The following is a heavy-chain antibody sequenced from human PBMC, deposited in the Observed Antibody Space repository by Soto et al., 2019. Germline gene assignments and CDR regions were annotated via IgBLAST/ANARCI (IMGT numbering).Heavy chain of an antibody. CDR2: FVSLLDPT. J-gene: IGHJ4*02. CDR3: ATHSLGTSSPPYFDN. V-gene: IGHV1-69*01. Sequence: QVQLVQSGAEVKKPGSSVKVSCQASGGTFSGYALTWVRQAPGQGLEWMGEFVSLLDPTNYAQKFAGRITTIADESTSTGYMELSTLRSEDTAVYYCATHSLGTSSPPYFDNWGQGTLGTVSS. D-gene: IGHD2-15*01. CDR1: GGTFSGYA.